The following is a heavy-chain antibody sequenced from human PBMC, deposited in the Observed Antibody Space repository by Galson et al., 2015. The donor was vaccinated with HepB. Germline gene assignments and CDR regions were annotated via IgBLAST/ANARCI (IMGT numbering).Heavy chain of an antibody. D-gene: IGHD2-21*02. CDR3: ATSEYCGGNCYDAFDI. CDR2: FDPEDGET. Sequence: SVKVSCKVSGYTLSELSMHWVRQAPGKGLEWLGGFDPEDGETIYAQKFQGRVTVTADTSTDTAYMELSSLRSEDTAVYYCATSEYCGGNCYDAFDIWGQGTMVTVSS. CDR1: GYTLSELS. V-gene: IGHV1-24*01. J-gene: IGHJ3*02.